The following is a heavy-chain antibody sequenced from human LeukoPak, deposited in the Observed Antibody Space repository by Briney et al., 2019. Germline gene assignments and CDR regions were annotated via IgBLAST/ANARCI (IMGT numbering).Heavy chain of an antibody. CDR2: IYHSGST. J-gene: IGHJ4*02. CDR3: ARDADHSSGGIDY. CDR1: GGSINSSNW. Sequence: KTSETLSLTCAVSGGSINSSNWWSWVRQPPGKGLEWIGEIYHSGSTNYNPSLKSRVTISVDKSKNQFSLKLSSVTAADTAVYYCARDADHSSGGIDYWGQGTLVTVSS. V-gene: IGHV4-4*02. D-gene: IGHD6-19*01.